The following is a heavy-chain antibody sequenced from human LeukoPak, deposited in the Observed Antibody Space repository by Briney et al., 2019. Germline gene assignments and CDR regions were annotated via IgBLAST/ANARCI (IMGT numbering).Heavy chain of an antibody. D-gene: IGHD6-13*01. V-gene: IGHV3-23*01. CDR2: ISSNAESA. J-gene: IGHJ4*02. CDR1: GFTFSAYA. Sequence: GGSLRLSCAASGFTFSAYAMHWVRRAPGKGRHWVSAISSNAESAYYADSVQGRFTISRDNSKNMLYLQMDSLWAEDTAVYYCAKGAATLADGPDSWGQGTLVTVSS. CDR3: AKGAATLADGPDS.